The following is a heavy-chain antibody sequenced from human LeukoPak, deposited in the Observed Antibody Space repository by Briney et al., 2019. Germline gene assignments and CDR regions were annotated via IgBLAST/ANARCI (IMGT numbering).Heavy chain of an antibody. J-gene: IGHJ1*01. Sequence: GGSLRLSCAASGFTFSTFAMVWVRQPPGKGLEWVSSIFPSGGEIHYADSVRGRFTISRDNSKNTLYLQMNSLRGEDTAVYYCTRNSGWCGLSWGQGTLVTVSS. CDR3: TRNSGWCGLS. D-gene: IGHD6-19*01. V-gene: IGHV3-23*01. CDR1: GFTFSTFA. CDR2: IFPSGGEI.